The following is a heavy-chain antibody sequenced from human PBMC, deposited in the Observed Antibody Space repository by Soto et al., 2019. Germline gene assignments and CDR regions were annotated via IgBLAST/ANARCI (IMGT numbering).Heavy chain of an antibody. D-gene: IGHD3-10*01. CDR1: GGSFSGYY. CDR3: ARGSNVLLWFGELSPFDY. V-gene: IGHV4-34*01. Sequence: PSETLSLTCAVYGGSFSGYYWSWIRQPPGKGLEWIGEINHSGSTNYNPSLKSRVTISVDTSKNQFSLKLSSVTAADTAVYYCARGSNVLLWFGELSPFDYWGQGTLVTVSS. J-gene: IGHJ4*02. CDR2: INHSGST.